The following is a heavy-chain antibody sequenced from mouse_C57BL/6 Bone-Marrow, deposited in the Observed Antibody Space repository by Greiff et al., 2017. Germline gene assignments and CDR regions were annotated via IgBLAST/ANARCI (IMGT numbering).Heavy chain of an antibody. J-gene: IGHJ2*01. Sequence: VQLQQSGPVLVKPGASVKMSCKASGYTFTDYYMNWVKQSHGKSLEWIGVINPYNGGTSYNQKFKGKATLTVDKSSSTAYMELNSLTSEDSAVYYCARSPPIDYYGKDYWGQGTTLTVSS. CDR2: INPYNGGT. V-gene: IGHV1-19*01. CDR1: GYTFTDYY. D-gene: IGHD1-1*01. CDR3: ARSPPIDYYGKDY.